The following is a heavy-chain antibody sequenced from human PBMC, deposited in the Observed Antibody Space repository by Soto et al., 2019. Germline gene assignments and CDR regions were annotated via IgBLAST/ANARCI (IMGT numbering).Heavy chain of an antibody. D-gene: IGHD1-26*01. Sequence: SETLSLTCTVSGGSISSYYWSWIRQPPGKGLEWIGRIYYSGSTNYNPSLKSRVTISVDTSKNQFSLKLSSVTAADTAVYYCATQGVGGSYVYTFDPWGQGTLVTVCS. V-gene: IGHV4-59*12. CDR1: GGSISSYY. J-gene: IGHJ5*02. CDR3: ATQGVGGSYVYTFDP. CDR2: IYYSGST.